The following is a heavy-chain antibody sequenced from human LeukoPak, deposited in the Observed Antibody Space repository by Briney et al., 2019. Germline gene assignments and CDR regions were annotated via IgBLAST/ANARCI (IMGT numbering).Heavy chain of an antibody. V-gene: IGHV4-31*03. D-gene: IGHD3-22*01. CDR3: ARGEYYYDSSGYWSWFDP. J-gene: IGHJ5*02. Sequence: SQTLSLTCTVSGVSISSGGYYWSWIRQHPGKGLEWIGYIYYSGSTYYNPSLKSRVTISVDTSKNQFSLKLSSVTAADTAVYYCARGEYYYDSSGYWSWFDPWGQGTLVTVSS. CDR2: IYYSGST. CDR1: GVSISSGGYY.